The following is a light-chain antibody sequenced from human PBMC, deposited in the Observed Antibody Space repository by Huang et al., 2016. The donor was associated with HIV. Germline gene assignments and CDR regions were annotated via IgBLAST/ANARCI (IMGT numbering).Light chain of an antibody. J-gene: IGKJ1*01. CDR1: QSVGSN. CDR2: AAS. CDR3: QQYNNWPRT. Sequence: EIVMTQSPATLSVSPGERATLSCRASQSVGSNLAWYQPKPGQAPRLLIYAASTRATGIPARFSGSGSGTEFTLTISSRQSEDFAVYYCQQYNNWPRTFGQGTKVEIK. V-gene: IGKV3-15*01.